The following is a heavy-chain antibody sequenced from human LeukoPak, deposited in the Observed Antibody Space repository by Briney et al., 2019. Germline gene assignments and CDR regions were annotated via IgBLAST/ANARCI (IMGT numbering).Heavy chain of an antibody. J-gene: IGHJ6*03. CDR2: FDPEDGET. CDR1: GYTLTELS. Sequence: GASVKVSCKVSGYTLTELSMHWVRQAPGKGLEWMGGFDPEDGETIYAQKFQGRVTMTEDTSTDTAYMELSSLRSEDTAVYYCATDSARPEMNYYYYMDVWGKGTTVPVSS. V-gene: IGHV1-24*01. D-gene: IGHD6-6*01. CDR3: ATDSARPEMNYYYYMDV.